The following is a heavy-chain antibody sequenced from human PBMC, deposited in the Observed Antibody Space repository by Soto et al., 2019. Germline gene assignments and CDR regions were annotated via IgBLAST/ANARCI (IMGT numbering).Heavy chain of an antibody. CDR2: IIPIFGTA. Sequence: QVQLVQSGAEVKKPRSSVKVSCKASGGTFSSYAISWVRQAPGQGLEWMGGIIPIFGTANYAQKFQGRVTITADKSTSTAYMELSSLRSEDTAVYYCATRPLYGGNGGMDVWGQGTTVTVSS. CDR1: GGTFSSYA. V-gene: IGHV1-69*06. CDR3: ATRPLYGGNGGMDV. D-gene: IGHD4-17*01. J-gene: IGHJ6*02.